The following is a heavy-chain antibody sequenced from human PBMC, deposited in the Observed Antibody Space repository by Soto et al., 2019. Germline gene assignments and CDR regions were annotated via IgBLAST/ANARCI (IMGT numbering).Heavy chain of an antibody. CDR3: ARGLYYYDSSGLDY. J-gene: IGHJ4*02. CDR2: IYYSGST. Sequence: SETLSLTCTVSGGSISSGDYYWSWIRQPSGKGLEWIGYIYYSGSTYYNPSLKSRVTISVDTSKNQFSLKLSSVTAADTAVYYCARGLYYYDSSGLDYWGQGTLVTVSS. D-gene: IGHD3-22*01. CDR1: GGSISSGDYY. V-gene: IGHV4-30-4*01.